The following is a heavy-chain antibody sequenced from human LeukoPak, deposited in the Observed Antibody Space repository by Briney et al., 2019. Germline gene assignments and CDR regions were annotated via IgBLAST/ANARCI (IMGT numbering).Heavy chain of an antibody. V-gene: IGHV3-30*02. CDR3: AKDLDDFG. CDR2: IRYDGSNK. J-gene: IGHJ4*02. D-gene: IGHD3-3*01. Sequence: GGSLRLSCAASGFTFSDYFMSWIRQAPGKGLEWVAFIRYDGSNKYYADSVKGRFTISRDNSKNTLYLQMNSLRAEDTAVYYCAKDLDDFGGGQGTLVTVSS. CDR1: GFTFSDYF.